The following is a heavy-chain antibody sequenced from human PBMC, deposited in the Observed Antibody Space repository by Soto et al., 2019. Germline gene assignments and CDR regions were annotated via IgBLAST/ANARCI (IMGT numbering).Heavy chain of an antibody. CDR1: GGTSSSYT. CDR2: IIPILGIA. V-gene: IGHV1-69*02. D-gene: IGHD5-12*01. J-gene: IGHJ4*02. CDR3: ARGREREYSGYDLEY. Sequence: GASLKVSCKASGGTSSSYTISWVRQAPGQGLEWMGRIIPILGIANYAQKFQGRVTITADKSTSTAYMELSSLRSEDTAVYYCARGREREYSGYDLEYWGQGTLVTVSS.